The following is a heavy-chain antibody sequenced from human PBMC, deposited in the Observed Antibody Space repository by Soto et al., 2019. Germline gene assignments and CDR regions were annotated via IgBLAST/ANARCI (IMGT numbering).Heavy chain of an antibody. CDR1: GGSISSYY. Sequence: QVQLQESGPGLVKPSETLSLTCTVSGGSISSYYWSWIRQPPGKGLEWIGYIYYSGSTNYNPSLKSRVTISVDTSKNQFSLKLSSVTAADTAVYYCARLFGWDYFDYWGQGTLVTVSS. V-gene: IGHV4-59*08. D-gene: IGHD3-10*02. CDR2: IYYSGST. J-gene: IGHJ4*02. CDR3: ARLFGWDYFDY.